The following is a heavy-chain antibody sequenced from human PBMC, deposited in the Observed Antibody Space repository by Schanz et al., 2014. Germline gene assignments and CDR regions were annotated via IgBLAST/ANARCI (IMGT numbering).Heavy chain of an antibody. D-gene: IGHD1-26*01. CDR3: VKDLQRELLRDDHYYGMDV. CDR1: GFTFSSYP. J-gene: IGHJ6*02. Sequence: QVHLVESGGGVVQPGRSLRLSCAASGFTFSSYPMHWVRQAPGKGLEWVALISYDGINKYYADSVKGRFTISRDNSKNTLYLQMNSLRAEDTAVYYCVKDLQRELLRDDHYYGMDVWGQGTTVTVSS. V-gene: IGHV3-30*04. CDR2: ISYDGINK.